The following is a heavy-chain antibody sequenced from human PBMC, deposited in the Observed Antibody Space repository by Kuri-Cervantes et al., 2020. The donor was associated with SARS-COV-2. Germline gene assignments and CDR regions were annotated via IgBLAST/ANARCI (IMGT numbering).Heavy chain of an antibody. Sequence: VKVSCKASGGTFSSYSVNWVRQAPGQGLEWMGRIIPTFDTATYAQKFQGRVIFTADESSSTAYMEVNSLTSEDTAVYYCARGGGTYYDFWSGYYYWGQRTLVTVSS. V-gene: IGHV1-69*13. J-gene: IGHJ4*02. D-gene: IGHD3-3*01. CDR3: ARGGGTYYDFWSGYYY. CDR2: IIPTFDTA. CDR1: GGTFSSYS.